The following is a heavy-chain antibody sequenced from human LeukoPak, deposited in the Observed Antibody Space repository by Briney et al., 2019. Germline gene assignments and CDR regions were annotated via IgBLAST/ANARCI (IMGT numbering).Heavy chain of an antibody. Sequence: PGGSLRLSCAASGFTFSSCGVHWVRQAPGKGLEWVAVIAYDGERKYYADSVKGRFTISRDNSKNRLYLQMNSLRAEDTAVYYCARDMFDTSGYYFCYMDVWGKGTTVTVSS. D-gene: IGHD6-25*01. CDR3: ARDMFDTSGYYFCYMDV. V-gene: IGHV3-30*13. CDR1: GFTFSSCG. CDR2: IAYDGERK. J-gene: IGHJ6*03.